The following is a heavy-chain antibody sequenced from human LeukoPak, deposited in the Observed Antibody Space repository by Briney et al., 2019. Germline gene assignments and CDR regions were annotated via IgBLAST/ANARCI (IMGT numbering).Heavy chain of an antibody. D-gene: IGHD3-3*01. CDR2: ISGSGGST. CDR3: AKAGRDYDFWSGLNY. Sequence: EGSLRLSCAASGFTFSSYAMSWVRQAPGKGLEWVSAISGSGGSTYYADSVKGRFTISRDNSKNTLYLQMNSLRAEDTAVYYCAKAGRDYDFWSGLNYWGQGTLVTVSS. CDR1: GFTFSSYA. J-gene: IGHJ4*02. V-gene: IGHV3-23*01.